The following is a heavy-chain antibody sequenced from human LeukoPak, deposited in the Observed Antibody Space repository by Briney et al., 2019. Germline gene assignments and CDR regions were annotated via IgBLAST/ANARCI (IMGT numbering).Heavy chain of an antibody. J-gene: IGHJ3*02. CDR3: AREGSTTSDAFDI. D-gene: IGHD6-13*01. CDR2: ISHDGSNA. V-gene: IGHV3-74*01. Sequence: GGSLRLSCAASGFTFSDYWMHWVRQAPGEGMVWISRISHDGSNANYADSVKGRFTFSRDNAKSTLYLQMSSLRAEDTAVYYCAREGSTTSDAFDIWGQGTMVTVSS. CDR1: GFTFSDYW.